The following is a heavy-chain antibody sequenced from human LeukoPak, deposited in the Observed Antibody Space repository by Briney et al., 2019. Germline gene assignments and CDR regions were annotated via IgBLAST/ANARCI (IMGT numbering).Heavy chain of an antibody. CDR3: ARAGYCSSTSCIPDAFDI. CDR2: IIAIFGTA. CDR1: GGTFSSYA. V-gene: IGHV1-69*13. Sequence: SVKVSCKASGGTFSSYAISWVRQAPGQGLEWMGGIIAIFGTANYAQKFQDRVTVTADESRSTGYMELSSLRSEDTAVYYCARAGYCSSTSCIPDAFDIWGQGTMVTVSS. J-gene: IGHJ3*02. D-gene: IGHD2-2*01.